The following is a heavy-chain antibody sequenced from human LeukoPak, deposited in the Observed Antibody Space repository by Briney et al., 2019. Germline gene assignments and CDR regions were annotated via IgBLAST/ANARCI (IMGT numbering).Heavy chain of an antibody. CDR2: ISWNSGSI. J-gene: IGHJ4*02. CDR1: GFTFDDYA. V-gene: IGHV3-9*01. D-gene: IGHD6-6*01. CDR3: AKGIGYSSSSPDY. Sequence: PGRSLRLSCAASGFTFDDYAMHWVRQAPGKGLEWVSGISWNSGSIGYADSVKGRFTISRDNAKNSLYLQMNSLRAEDTALYYCAKGIGYSSSSPDYWGQGTLVTVSS.